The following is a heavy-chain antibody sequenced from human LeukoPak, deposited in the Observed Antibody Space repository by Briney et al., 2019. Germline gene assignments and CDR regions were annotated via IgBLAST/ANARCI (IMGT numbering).Heavy chain of an antibody. CDR1: GYTLTELS. CDR3: ATDGGPYSSGWYYFDY. Sequence: ASVKVSCKVSGYTLTELSMHWVRRAPGKGLEWMGGFDPEDGETIYAQKFQGRVTMTEDTSTDTAYMELSSLRSEDTAVYYCATDGGPYSSGWYYFDYWGQGTLVTVSS. J-gene: IGHJ4*02. V-gene: IGHV1-24*01. D-gene: IGHD6-19*01. CDR2: FDPEDGET.